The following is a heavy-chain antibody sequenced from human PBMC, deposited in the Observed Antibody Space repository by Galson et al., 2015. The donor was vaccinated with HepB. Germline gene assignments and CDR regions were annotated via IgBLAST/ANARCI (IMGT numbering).Heavy chain of an antibody. CDR1: GGTFSSYT. Sequence: SVKVSCKASGGTFSSYTISWVRQAPGQGLEWMGRIIPILGIANYAQKFQGRVTITADKSTSTAYMELSSLRSEDTAVYYCASPGEMQQLVFDYWGQGTLVTVSS. CDR3: ASPGEMQQLVFDY. D-gene: IGHD6-13*01. J-gene: IGHJ4*02. V-gene: IGHV1-69*02. CDR2: IIPILGIA.